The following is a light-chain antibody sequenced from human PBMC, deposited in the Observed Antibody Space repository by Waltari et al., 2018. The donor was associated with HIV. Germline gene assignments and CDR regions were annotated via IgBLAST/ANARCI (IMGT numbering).Light chain of an antibody. J-gene: IGLJ1*01. CDR3: AVWDDSLRGSV. V-gene: IGLV1-47*01. CDR2: RNN. CDR1: SSNIGTNY. Sequence: QSVLTQPPSVSGTPGQRVSISCSGSSSNIGTNYVYWYQQLPGTAPKPLIHRNNQRPSGVPDRFSGSKSGTSASLAISGLRSEDEADYYCAVWDDSLRGSVFGTGTEVTVL.